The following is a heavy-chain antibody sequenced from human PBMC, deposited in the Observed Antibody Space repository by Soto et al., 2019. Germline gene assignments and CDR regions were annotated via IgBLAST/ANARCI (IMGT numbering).Heavy chain of an antibody. CDR2: ISYGGGTT. D-gene: IGHD3-22*01. CDR3: AKNPGYYYDSTGYHFDY. V-gene: IGHV3-23*01. J-gene: IGHJ4*02. Sequence: EVQLLESGGGLVQPGGSLRLSCAASEFTFSNYAMSWVRQAPGKGLEWVSAISYGGGTTYYADSVKGRFTISRDNYKNTLYLQMNSLRAGDTAVYYCAKNPGYYYDSTGYHFDYWGQGTLVTVSS. CDR1: EFTFSNYA.